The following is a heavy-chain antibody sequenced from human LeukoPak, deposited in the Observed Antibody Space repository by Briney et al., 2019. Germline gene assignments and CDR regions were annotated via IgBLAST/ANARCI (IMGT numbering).Heavy chain of an antibody. CDR2: ISSGSDDT. D-gene: IGHD1-7*01. CDR3: ARAGTNWNYARFDY. J-gene: IGHJ4*02. V-gene: IGHV3-11*06. Sequence: NPGGSLRLSCAASGITFSAYYMSWIRQAPGKGLEWVSYISSGSDDTIYADSVKGRFTISRDNAKNSLLLQMNSLRAEDTAVYYCARAGTNWNYARFDYWGQGTLVTVSS. CDR1: GITFSAYY.